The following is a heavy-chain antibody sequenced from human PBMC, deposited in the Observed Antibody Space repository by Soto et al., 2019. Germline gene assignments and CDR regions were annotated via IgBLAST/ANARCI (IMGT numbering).Heavy chain of an antibody. CDR2: ISSSSSTI. D-gene: IGHD3-3*01. Sequence: GGSLRLSCAASGFTFSSYSMNWVRQAPGKGLEWVSYISSSSSTIYYADSVRGRFTISRDNAKNSLYLQMNSLRDEDTAVYYCAREPPMITIFGVVISYGMDVWGQGTTVTVSS. CDR3: AREPPMITIFGVVISYGMDV. CDR1: GFTFSSYS. V-gene: IGHV3-48*02. J-gene: IGHJ6*02.